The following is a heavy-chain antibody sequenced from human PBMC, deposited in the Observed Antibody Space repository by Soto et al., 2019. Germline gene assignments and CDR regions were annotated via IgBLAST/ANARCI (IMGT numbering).Heavy chain of an antibody. V-gene: IGHV1-18*01. CDR3: ARRQLDYIWGSYRSNPYSFDY. Sequence: ASVKVSCKASGYTFTSYGISWVRQAPGQGLEWMGWISAYNGNTNYAQKLQGRVTMTTDTSTSTAYMELRSLRSDDTAVYYCARRQLDYIWGSYRSNPYSFDYWGQGPLVTVSS. CDR2: ISAYNGNT. J-gene: IGHJ4*02. CDR1: GYTFTSYG. D-gene: IGHD3-16*02.